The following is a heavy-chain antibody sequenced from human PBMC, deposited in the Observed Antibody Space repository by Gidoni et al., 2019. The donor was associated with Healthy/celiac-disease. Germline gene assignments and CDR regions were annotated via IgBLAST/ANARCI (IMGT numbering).Heavy chain of an antibody. J-gene: IGHJ3*02. V-gene: IGHV3-30*02. CDR2: IRYDGSNK. D-gene: IGHD2-2*01. CDR3: AKLKLVVVPAAMLEDAFDI. CDR1: GFTFSSYG. Sequence: QVQLVESGGGVVQPGGSLRLSCAASGFTFSSYGMHWVRQAPGKGLEWVAFIRYDGSNKYYADSVKGRFTISRDNSKNTLYLQMNSLRAEDTAVYYCAKLKLVVVPAAMLEDAFDIWGQGTMVTVSS.